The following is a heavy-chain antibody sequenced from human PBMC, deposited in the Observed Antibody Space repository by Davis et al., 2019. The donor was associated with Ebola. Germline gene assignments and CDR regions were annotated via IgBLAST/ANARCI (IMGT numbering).Heavy chain of an antibody. D-gene: IGHD4-17*01. V-gene: IGHV3-11*01. CDR1: GFTFSDYY. CDR2: ISSSGSTI. CDR3: ARGPGVTTSEDGMDV. J-gene: IGHJ6*02. Sequence: GESLKLSCAASGFTFSDYYMRWIRQAPGTGLEWVSYISSSGSTIYYADSVKGRFTISRDNAKNSLYLQMNSLRAEDTAVYYCARGPGVTTSEDGMDVWGQGTTVTVSS.